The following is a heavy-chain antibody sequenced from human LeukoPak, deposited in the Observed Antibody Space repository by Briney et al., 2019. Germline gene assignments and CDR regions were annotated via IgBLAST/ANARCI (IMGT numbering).Heavy chain of an antibody. J-gene: IGHJ4*02. D-gene: IGHD6-13*01. CDR2: ISYDGSNK. CDR3: ARNWDDSSSWYYFDY. CDR1: GFTFSSYG. Sequence: PGRSLRLSCAASGFTFSSYGMHWVRQAPGKGLEWVAVISYDGSNKYYADSVKGRFTISRDNSKNTLYLQMNSLRAEDTAVYYCARNWDDSSSWYYFDYWGQGTLVTVSS. V-gene: IGHV3-30*03.